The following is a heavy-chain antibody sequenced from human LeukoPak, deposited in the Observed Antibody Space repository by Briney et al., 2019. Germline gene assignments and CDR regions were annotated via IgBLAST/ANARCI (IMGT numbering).Heavy chain of an antibody. CDR3: ARLAEYYDSSGYYFLYYFDY. J-gene: IGHJ4*02. V-gene: IGHV4-61*01. CDR1: GGSVNSGSYY. D-gene: IGHD3-22*01. Sequence: SETLSLTCTVSGGSVNSGSYYSTWIRPPPGKGLEWIGSFYYSGSTNYNPSLKSRVTITVDTSKNQFSLKLSSVTAADTAVYYCARLAEYYDSSGYYFLYYFDYWGQGTLVTVSS. CDR2: FYYSGST.